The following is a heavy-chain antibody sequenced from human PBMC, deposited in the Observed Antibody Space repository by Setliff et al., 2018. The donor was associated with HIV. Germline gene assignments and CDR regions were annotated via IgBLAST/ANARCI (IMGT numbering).Heavy chain of an antibody. V-gene: IGHV3-11*06. CDR3: ARAASRYGSGSFYFDY. D-gene: IGHD3-10*01. CDR2: ITGSSSYI. CDR1: GFTFSDYY. Sequence: GGSLRLSCAASGFTFSDYYMSWIRQAPGKGLEWVSYITGSSSYIYYADSVKGRFTISRDNAKNSLYLQMNSLRAEDTAVYYCARAASRYGSGSFYFDYWGQGTLVTVSS. J-gene: IGHJ4*02.